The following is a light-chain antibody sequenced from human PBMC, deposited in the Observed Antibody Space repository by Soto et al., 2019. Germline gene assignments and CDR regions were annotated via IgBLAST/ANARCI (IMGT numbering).Light chain of an antibody. Sequence: DIQMTQSPSTLSGSVGDRVTITCRASQTISSWLAWYQQKQGKAPKLLIYKASTLKSGVPSRFSGSGSGTEFTITISSLQPDDGETYYGQHYNSYSEAFGQGTKVDIK. J-gene: IGKJ1*01. CDR2: KAS. CDR3: QHYNSYSEA. CDR1: QTISSW. V-gene: IGKV1-5*03.